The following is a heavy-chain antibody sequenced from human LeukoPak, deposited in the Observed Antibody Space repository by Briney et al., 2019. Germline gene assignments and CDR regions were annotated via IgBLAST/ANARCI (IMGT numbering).Heavy chain of an antibody. J-gene: IGHJ4*02. D-gene: IGHD1-26*01. V-gene: IGHV4-4*02. Sequence: SETLSLTCAVSGGSISSRNWWSWVRQPPGKGLEWIGEIYHSGSTNYNPSLKSRVTISVDKSKNQFSLKLSSVTAADTAVYYCARAPGEGGYYFDYWGQGTLVTVSS. CDR3: ARAPGEGGYYFDY. CDR1: GGSISSRNW. CDR2: IYHSGST.